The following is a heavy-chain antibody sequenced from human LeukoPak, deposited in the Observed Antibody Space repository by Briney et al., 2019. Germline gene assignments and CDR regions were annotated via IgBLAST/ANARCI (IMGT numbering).Heavy chain of an antibody. V-gene: IGHV4-34*01. Sequence: SETLSLTCAVYGGSFSGYYWSWIRQPPGKGLEWIGEINHSGSTNYNPSLKSRVTISVDTSKNQFSLKLSSVTAADTAVYYCARGLNDSWTGENYWGQGTLVTVPS. CDR1: GGSFSGYY. CDR2: INHSGST. J-gene: IGHJ4*02. D-gene: IGHD3-3*01. CDR3: ARGLNDSWTGENY.